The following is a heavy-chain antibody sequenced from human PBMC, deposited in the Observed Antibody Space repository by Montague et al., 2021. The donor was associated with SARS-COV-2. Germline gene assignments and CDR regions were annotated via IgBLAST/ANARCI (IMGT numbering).Heavy chain of an antibody. CDR3: ARLRDGVVPSPILGVGPYYSYYYMDV. CDR2: INHGGST. Sequence: SETLSLTCAVYGGSLSSFSWNWIRQPPGKGLEWIGEINHGGSTKYSPSLKSQLTISADTSKNQFSLKLTSVAAADTAVYYCARLRDGVVPSPILGVGPYYSYYYMDVWGRGTTVAVSS. J-gene: IGHJ6*03. CDR1: GGSLSSFS. D-gene: IGHD3-10*01. V-gene: IGHV4-34*01.